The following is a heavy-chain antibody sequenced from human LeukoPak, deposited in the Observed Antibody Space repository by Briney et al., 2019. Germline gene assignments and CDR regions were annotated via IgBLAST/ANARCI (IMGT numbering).Heavy chain of an antibody. CDR2: IYHSGST. CDR3: ARVKYDFWSGYLDAFDI. CDR1: GGSISSYS. J-gene: IGHJ3*02. Sequence: SETLSLTCTVSGGSISSYSWSWIRQPPGKGLEWIGYIYHSGSTYYNPSLKSRVTISVDRSKNQFSLKLSSVTAADTAVYYCARVKYDFWSGYLDAFDIWGQGTMVTVSS. V-gene: IGHV4-30-2*01. D-gene: IGHD3-3*01.